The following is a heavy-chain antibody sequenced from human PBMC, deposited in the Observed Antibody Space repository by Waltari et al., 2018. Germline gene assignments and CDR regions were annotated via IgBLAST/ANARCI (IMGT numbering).Heavy chain of an antibody. Sequence: EVQLVESGGGLVKLGGSLRLSCEASGFTFSRHSMNWVRQAPGKGLEWVSSISSSSSYIYYADSVKGRFTISRDNAKNSLYLQMNSLRAEDTAVYYCARVYSSGWYDAFDIWGQGTMVTVSS. V-gene: IGHV3-21*01. CDR2: ISSSSSYI. D-gene: IGHD6-19*01. CDR3: ARVYSSGWYDAFDI. J-gene: IGHJ3*02. CDR1: GFTFSRHS.